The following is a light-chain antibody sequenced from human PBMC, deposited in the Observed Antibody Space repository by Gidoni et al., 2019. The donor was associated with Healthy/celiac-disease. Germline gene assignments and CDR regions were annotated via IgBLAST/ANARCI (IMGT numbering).Light chain of an antibody. CDR3: QQSYNTLSIT. CDR1: QSISSY. J-gene: IGKJ5*01. Sequence: DIQMIQSSSSLSASAGDRVTITCRASQSISSYLYWYQQKPGKAPKLLIYDASTLESGVPSRFSGSGSGTDFTLTISSLQPEDFATYYCQQSYNTLSITFGQGTRLEIK. V-gene: IGKV1-39*01. CDR2: DAS.